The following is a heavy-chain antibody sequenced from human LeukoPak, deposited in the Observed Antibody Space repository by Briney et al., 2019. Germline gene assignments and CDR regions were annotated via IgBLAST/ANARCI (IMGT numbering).Heavy chain of an antibody. CDR3: AREMVDSYGYGFVDY. CDR2: INPNSGGT. V-gene: IGHV1-2*06. D-gene: IGHD5-18*01. CDR1: GYTFTGYY. J-gene: IGHJ4*02. Sequence: GASVKVSCTASGYTFTGYYMHWVRQAPGQGLEWMGRINPNSGGTNYARKFQGRVTMTRDTSISTAYMELSRLRSDDTAVYYCAREMVDSYGYGFVDYWGQGTLVTVSS.